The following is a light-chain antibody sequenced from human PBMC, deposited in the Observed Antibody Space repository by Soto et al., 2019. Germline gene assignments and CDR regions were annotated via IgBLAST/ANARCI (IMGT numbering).Light chain of an antibody. CDR1: QSVSRN. J-gene: IGKJ5*01. V-gene: IGKV3D-15*01. CDR3: QQYNNWPIT. Sequence: EIVMTQSPATLSVSPGERVTLSCMASQSVSRNLAWYQQKPGQAPRLLIYDASTRATGTPVRFSGSGSGTKFTLSISSLQSEDFAVYYCQQYNNWPITFGQGTRLEIK. CDR2: DAS.